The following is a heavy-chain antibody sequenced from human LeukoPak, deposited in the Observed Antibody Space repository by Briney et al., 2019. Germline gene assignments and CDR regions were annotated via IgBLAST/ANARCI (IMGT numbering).Heavy chain of an antibody. CDR1: GFTFSSHA. CDR2: IRGSSDVI. CDR3: AKGQSASSTFDS. J-gene: IGHJ4*02. V-gene: IGHV3-23*01. Sequence: GGSLRLSCAASGFTFSSHAMSWVRQAPGKGLEWISLIRGSSDVIEYADSVRGRFTISRDNSKNTVSLQMNNLRAEDTAVYYCAKGQSASSTFDSWGQGTLVTVSP.